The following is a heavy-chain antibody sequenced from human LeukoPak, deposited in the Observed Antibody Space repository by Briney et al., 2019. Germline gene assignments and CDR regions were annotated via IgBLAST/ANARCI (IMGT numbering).Heavy chain of an antibody. V-gene: IGHV3-23*01. J-gene: IGHJ3*02. CDR3: AKDLGRLRYFDWLLTDAFDI. CDR2: ISGSGGST. Sequence: SGGSLRLSCAASRFTFDSYDMTWVRQAPGKGLEWVSAISGSGGSTYYADSVKGRFTISRDNSKNTLYLQMNSLRAEDTAVYYCAKDLGRLRYFDWLLTDAFDIWGQGTMVTVSS. D-gene: IGHD3-9*01. CDR1: RFTFDSYD.